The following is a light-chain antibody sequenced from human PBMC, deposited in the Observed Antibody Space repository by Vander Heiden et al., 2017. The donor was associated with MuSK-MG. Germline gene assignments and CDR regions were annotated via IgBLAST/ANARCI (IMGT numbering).Light chain of an antibody. J-gene: IGKJ2*02. CDR2: GTF. Sequence: EVVMTQSPATLSVSPGERATLSCRASQSIGNNLAWYHQKPGQPPRLLIHGTFTRATGVPARFSGSGSGTEFTLTIGSLQSEDFAVYYCLQYTHWPWTFGQGTKLEI. CDR1: QSIGNN. CDR3: LQYTHWPWT. V-gene: IGKV3-15*01.